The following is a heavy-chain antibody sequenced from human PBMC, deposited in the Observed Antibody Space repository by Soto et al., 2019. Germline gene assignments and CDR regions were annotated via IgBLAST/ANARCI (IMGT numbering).Heavy chain of an antibody. CDR1: GGTFNNFA. V-gene: IGHV1-69*01. CDR3: ATATISPVSATLYHYGMDV. CDR2: IMPVCHTT. J-gene: IGHJ6*02. D-gene: IGHD6-25*01. Sequence: QVQLVQSGAEVKKPGSSVKVSCQASGGTFNNFAFTWVRQAPGQGLEWLGGIMPVCHTTNIAQTFQDRITATADDFTTTVYMEMTSLRYDDTAVYYCATATISPVSATLYHYGMDVWGQGTTVTVSS.